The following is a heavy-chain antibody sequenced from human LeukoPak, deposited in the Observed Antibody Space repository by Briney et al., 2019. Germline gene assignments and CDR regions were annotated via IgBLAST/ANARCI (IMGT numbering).Heavy chain of an antibody. J-gene: IGHJ4*02. CDR1: GGSFSGYY. D-gene: IGHD2-2*01. CDR2: IDHSGST. Sequence: SETLSLTCAVYGGSFSGYYWSWIRQPPGKGLEWIGEIDHSGSTNYNPSLKSRVTISVDTSKNQFSLKLSSVTAADTAVYYCARQQEIGYCSSTSCPAAYDYWGQGTLVTVSS. CDR3: ARQQEIGYCSSTSCPAAYDY. V-gene: IGHV4-34*01.